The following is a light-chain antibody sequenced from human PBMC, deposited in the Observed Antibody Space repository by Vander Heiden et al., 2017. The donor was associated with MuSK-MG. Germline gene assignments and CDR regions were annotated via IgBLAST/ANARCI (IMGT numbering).Light chain of an antibody. J-gene: IGKJ1*01. CDR2: EAS. CDR1: QSISSW. CDR3: QQYYASWT. V-gene: IGKV1-5*03. Sequence: DIQMTQSPSTLSASVGDRVTITCRASQSISSWVAWYQQKPEKAPKLLNYEASSLESGVPTRFSSSGAGTEFTLAISSLQPDDFATYYCQQYYASWTFGQGTKVEI.